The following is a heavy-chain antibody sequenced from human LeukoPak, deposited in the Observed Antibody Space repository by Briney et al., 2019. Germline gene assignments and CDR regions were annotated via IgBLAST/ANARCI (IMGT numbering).Heavy chain of an antibody. J-gene: IGHJ6*02. V-gene: IGHV1-46*01. CDR3: ARSVEPHYYYYGMDV. CDR2: INPSGGST. Sequence: ASVRVSCKASGYTFTSYYMHWVRQAPGQGLEWMGIINPSGGSTSYAQKFQGRVTMTRDTSTSTVYMELSSLRSEDTAVYYCARSVEPHYYYYGMDVWGQGTTVTVSS. D-gene: IGHD5-24*01. CDR1: GYTFTSYY.